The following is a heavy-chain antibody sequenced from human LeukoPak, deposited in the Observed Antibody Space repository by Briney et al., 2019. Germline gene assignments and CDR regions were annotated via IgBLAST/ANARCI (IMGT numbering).Heavy chain of an antibody. CDR2: ISAYNGNT. J-gene: IGHJ5*02. Sequence: ASVKVSCKASGYTFTSCGISWVRQAPGQGLEWMGWISAYNGNTNYAQKLQGRVTMTTDTSTSTAYMELRSLRSDDTAVYYCARDLPATWPSPVWFDPWGQGTLVTVSS. CDR3: ARDLPATWPSPVWFDP. CDR1: GYTFTSCG. V-gene: IGHV1-18*01.